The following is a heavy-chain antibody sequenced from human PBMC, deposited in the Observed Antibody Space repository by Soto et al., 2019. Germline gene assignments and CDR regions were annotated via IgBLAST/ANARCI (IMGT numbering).Heavy chain of an antibody. CDR1: GFTFSGYN. CDR3: AIYANWSSDY. CDR2: IKSDSSGT. D-gene: IGHD1-1*01. V-gene: IGHV3-48*02. J-gene: IGHJ4*02. Sequence: EVQLVESGGGLVQPGGSLRLSCAASGFTFSGYNMNWVRQAPGKGLEWISCIKSDSSGTWYADSVKGRFTMSRDNAKNSLYLQMNSMRDEDTAVYFCAIYANWSSDYWGQGTLVAVSS.